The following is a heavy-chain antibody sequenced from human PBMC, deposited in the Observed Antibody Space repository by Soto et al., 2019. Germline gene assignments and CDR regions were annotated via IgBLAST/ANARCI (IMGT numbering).Heavy chain of an antibody. Sequence: QVQLQESGPGLVKASQTLSLTCNVSGGSISSGGYYWTWIRQHPGQGLEWIENIHHSGSTFYNPSLQSRVSISVDTSKNQFSLKLSSVTAADTAVYFCVRGVLSWGQGTLVTVSS. J-gene: IGHJ1*01. V-gene: IGHV4-31*03. D-gene: IGHD3-10*01. CDR3: VRGVLS. CDR2: IHHSGST. CDR1: GGSISSGGYY.